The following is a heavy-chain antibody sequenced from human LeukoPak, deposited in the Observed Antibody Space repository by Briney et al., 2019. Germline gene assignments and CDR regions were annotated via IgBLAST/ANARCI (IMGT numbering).Heavy chain of an antibody. D-gene: IGHD3-16*02. Sequence: SGPTLVKPTQTLTLTCTFSGFSLTTSGVAVGWIRQPPGEALDWLALIYWNDANRYSPSLKSRLTITKDPSKNQVVLTMTNMDPVDTATYYCAHSLYDYVWGSYRPFDYWGQGTLVTVSS. V-gene: IGHV2-5*01. CDR1: GFSLTTSGVA. J-gene: IGHJ4*02. CDR3: AHSLYDYVWGSYRPFDY. CDR2: IYWNDAN.